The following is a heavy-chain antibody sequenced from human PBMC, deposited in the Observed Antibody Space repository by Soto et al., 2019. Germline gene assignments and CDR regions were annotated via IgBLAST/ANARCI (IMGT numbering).Heavy chain of an antibody. V-gene: IGHV5-51*01. CDR2: IYPGDSDT. J-gene: IGHJ6*02. CDR1: GYSFTSYW. CDR3: ARLGGFGVFRSPAYYYDVRAF. D-gene: IGHD2-8*01. Sequence: GESLKISCKGSGYSFTSYWIGWVRQMPGKGLEWMGIIYPGDSDTRCSPSFQGQVTISADKSISTAYLQWSSLKASDTAMYYCARLGGFGVFRSPAYYYDVRAFWGQGTTVTVSS.